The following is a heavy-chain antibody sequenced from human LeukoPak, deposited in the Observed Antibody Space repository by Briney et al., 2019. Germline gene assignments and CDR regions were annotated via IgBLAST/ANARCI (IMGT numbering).Heavy chain of an antibody. Sequence: GPLRLSCAASGFTVSSNYMSWVRQAPGKGLEWVSVIYSGGSTYYADSVKGRFTISRDNSKNTLYLQMNSLRAEDTAVYYCARAGRGYSYGCLDYWGQGTLVTVSS. V-gene: IGHV3-53*01. J-gene: IGHJ4*02. D-gene: IGHD5-18*01. CDR3: ARAGRGYSYGCLDY. CDR2: IYSGGST. CDR1: GFTVSSNY.